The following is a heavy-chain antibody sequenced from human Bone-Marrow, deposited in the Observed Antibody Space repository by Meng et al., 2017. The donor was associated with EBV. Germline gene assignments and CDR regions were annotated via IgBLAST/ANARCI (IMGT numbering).Heavy chain of an antibody. Sequence: GQVGHAGAEVKKPGSSVKVSCKGSGDSFNNFGISWVRQAPGQGLEWMGDITPVFGVANYAESFQGRVTISADTSTRTTYMDLSSLRSDDTAVYYCVRDLWLRIGECVWGQGTLVTVSS. J-gene: IGHJ4*02. CDR3: VRDLWLRIGECV. CDR2: ITPVFGVA. CDR1: GDSFNNFG. D-gene: IGHD5-12*01. V-gene: IGHV1-69*17.